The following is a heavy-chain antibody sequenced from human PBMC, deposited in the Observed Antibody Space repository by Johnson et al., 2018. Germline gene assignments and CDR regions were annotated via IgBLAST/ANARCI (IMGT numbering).Heavy chain of an antibody. V-gene: IGHV3-9*01. CDR2: ISCNSGSI. CDR3: ARARAPHDAFDI. Sequence: EVQLVESGGGLVQPGRSLRLSCAASGFTFDDYAMHCVRQAPGKGLEWVSVISCNSGSIGYSDSVTGRFTISRVNAKNSLYLQINSLRAEDTALYYCARARAPHDAFDIWGQGTMVTVSS. CDR1: GFTFDDYA. J-gene: IGHJ3*02. D-gene: IGHD1-26*01.